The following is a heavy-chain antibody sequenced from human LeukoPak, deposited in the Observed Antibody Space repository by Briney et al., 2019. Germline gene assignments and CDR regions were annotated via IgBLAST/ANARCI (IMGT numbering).Heavy chain of an antibody. D-gene: IGHD3-9*01. Sequence: SGASLRLSCAGSGFSFESFTMTWVRQAPGKGLEWVSLISDTGRDINYADSVRGRFTISRDNTKNSLFLQMDSLRVEDTAIYYCAKGLFNAYDKYLDSWGQGTLVTVSS. CDR2: ISDTGRDI. J-gene: IGHJ4*02. CDR3: AKGLFNAYDKYLDS. V-gene: IGHV3-21*04. CDR1: GFSFESFT.